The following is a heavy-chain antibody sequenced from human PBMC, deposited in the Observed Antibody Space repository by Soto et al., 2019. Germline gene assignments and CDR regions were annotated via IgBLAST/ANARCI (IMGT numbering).Heavy chain of an antibody. J-gene: IGHJ6*02. CDR3: ARSEAGTPPLHYYYYYGMDV. CDR2: IYYSGST. D-gene: IGHD2-15*01. V-gene: IGHV4-59*01. CDR1: GGSISSCY. Sequence: SETLSLTCTVSGGSISSCYWSWIRQPPGKGLEWIGYIYYSGSTNYNPSLKSRVTISVDTSKNQFSLKLSSVTAADTAVYYCARSEAGTPPLHYYYYYGMDVWGQGTTVTVSS.